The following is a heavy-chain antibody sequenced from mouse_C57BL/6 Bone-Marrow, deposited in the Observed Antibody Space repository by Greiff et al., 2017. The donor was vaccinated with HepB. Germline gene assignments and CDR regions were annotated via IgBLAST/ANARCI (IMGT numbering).Heavy chain of an antibody. Sequence: VQLQQPGAELVMPGASVKLSCKASGYTFTSYWMHWVKQRPGQGLEWIGEIDPSDSYTNYNQKFKGKSTLTVDKSSSTAYMQLSSLTSEYSAVYYCARDYGSSSYYYAMDYWGQGTSVTVSS. CDR2: IDPSDSYT. CDR3: ARDYGSSSYYYAMDY. V-gene: IGHV1-69*01. CDR1: GYTFTSYW. D-gene: IGHD1-1*01. J-gene: IGHJ4*01.